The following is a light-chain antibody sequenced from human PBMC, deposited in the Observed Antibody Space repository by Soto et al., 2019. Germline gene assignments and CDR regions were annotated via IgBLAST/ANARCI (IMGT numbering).Light chain of an antibody. V-gene: IGKV1-39*01. Sequence: DIQMTQSPSSLSASVGDRVTITCRSSQSISSYLNWYQQKPGKAPKLLIYAASSLQSGVPSRFSGSGSGTDFTLTISSLQPEDFAVYFCQQYSDWPITFGQGTRLDIK. CDR3: QQYSDWPIT. CDR1: QSISSY. J-gene: IGKJ5*01. CDR2: AAS.